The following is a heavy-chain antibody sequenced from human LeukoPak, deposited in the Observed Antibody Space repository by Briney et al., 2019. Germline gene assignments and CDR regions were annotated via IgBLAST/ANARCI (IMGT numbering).Heavy chain of an antibody. CDR1: GFTFSSYA. D-gene: IGHD5-12*01. V-gene: IGHV3-23*01. Sequence: PGGSLRLSCAASGFTFSSYALSWVRQAPGKGLEWVSAISGSGGSTYYADSVKGRFTISRDNSKNTLYLQMNSLRAEDTAVYYCAKDVLVATTGSLFDYWGQGTLVTVSS. J-gene: IGHJ4*02. CDR3: AKDVLVATTGSLFDY. CDR2: ISGSGGST.